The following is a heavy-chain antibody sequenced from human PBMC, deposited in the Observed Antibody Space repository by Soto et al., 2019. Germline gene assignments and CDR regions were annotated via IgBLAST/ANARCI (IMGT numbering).Heavy chain of an antibody. CDR3: AREGGYGSSGYYLFQH. CDR1: GFTFSSYA. Sequence: QVQLVESGGGVVQPGRSLRLSCAASGFTFSSYAMHWVRQAPGKGLEWVAVISYDGSNKYYADSVKGRFTISRDNSKNTLYLQMNSVRAEDTAVYYCAREGGYGSSGYYLFQHWGQGTLVTVSS. V-gene: IGHV3-30-3*01. CDR2: ISYDGSNK. J-gene: IGHJ1*01. D-gene: IGHD3-22*01.